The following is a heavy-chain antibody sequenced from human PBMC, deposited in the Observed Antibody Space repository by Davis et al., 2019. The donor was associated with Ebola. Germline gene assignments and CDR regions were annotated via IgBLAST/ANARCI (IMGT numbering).Heavy chain of an antibody. D-gene: IGHD4-11*01. CDR1: GFTFSDYY. CDR2: ISSSGSTI. CDR3: AREPTGNYYYVYGMDV. Sequence: GGSLRLSCAASGFTFSDYYMSWIRQAPGKGLEWVSYISSSGSTIYYADSVKGRFTISRDNAKNSLYLQMNSLRAEDTAVYFCAREPTGNYYYVYGMDVWGKGTTVSVSS. V-gene: IGHV3-11*01. J-gene: IGHJ6*04.